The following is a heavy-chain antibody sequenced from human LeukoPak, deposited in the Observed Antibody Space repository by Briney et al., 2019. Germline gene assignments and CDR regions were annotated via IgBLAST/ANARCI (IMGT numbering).Heavy chain of an antibody. CDR2: IIPIFGTA. Sequence: EASVKVSCKASGGTFSSYAISWVRQAPGQGLEWMGVIIPIFGTANYAQKFQGRVTITADESTSTAYMELSSLRSEDTAVYYCARTNYYDSSGYYFPWWFDPWGQGTLVTVSS. J-gene: IGHJ5*02. CDR3: ARTNYYDSSGYYFPWWFDP. D-gene: IGHD3-22*01. CDR1: GGTFSSYA. V-gene: IGHV1-69*13.